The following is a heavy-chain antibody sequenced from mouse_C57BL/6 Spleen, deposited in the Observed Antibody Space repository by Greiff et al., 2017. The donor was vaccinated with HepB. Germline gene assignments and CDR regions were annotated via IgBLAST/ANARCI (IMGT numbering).Heavy chain of an antibody. D-gene: IGHD2-4*01. V-gene: IGHV1-62-2*01. CDR1: GYTFTEYT. CDR3: ARHEWRDVDYPYAMDY. Sequence: QVQLKESGAELVKPEASVKLSCKASGYTFTEYTIHWVKQRSGQGLEWIGWFYPGSGSIKYNEKFKDKATLTADKSSSTVYMELSRLTSEDSAVYFCARHEWRDVDYPYAMDYWGQGTSVTVSS. J-gene: IGHJ4*01. CDR2: FYPGSGSI.